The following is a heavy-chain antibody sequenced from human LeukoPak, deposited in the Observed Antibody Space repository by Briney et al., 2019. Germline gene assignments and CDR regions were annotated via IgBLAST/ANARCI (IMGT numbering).Heavy chain of an antibody. CDR3: ARAEAVADAFDI. CDR1: GCPISSYY. V-gene: IGHV4-4*07. D-gene: IGHD6-19*01. J-gene: IGHJ3*02. CDR2: IYTSGST. Sequence: SETLSLTCTVPGCPISSYYWSWIRQPAGKGLEWVGRIYTSGSTNYNPSLKSRVTMSVDTSKNQFSLKLSSVTAADTAVYYCARAEAVADAFDIWGQGTMVTVSS.